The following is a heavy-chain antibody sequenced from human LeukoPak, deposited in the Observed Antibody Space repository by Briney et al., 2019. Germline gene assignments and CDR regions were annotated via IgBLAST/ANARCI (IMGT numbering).Heavy chain of an antibody. CDR3: TRATGWLSDY. CDR1: GFFTNCD. Sequence: ASVKVSCKTSGFFTNCDINWVRQAPGQRLEWMGWISPYNGDTKYAQKFQDRVTMTTDISTSTTYLELRSLKSDETALYYCTRATGWLSDYWGQGTLVTVSS. J-gene: IGHJ4*02. V-gene: IGHV1-18*04. D-gene: IGHD6-19*01. CDR2: ISPYNGDT.